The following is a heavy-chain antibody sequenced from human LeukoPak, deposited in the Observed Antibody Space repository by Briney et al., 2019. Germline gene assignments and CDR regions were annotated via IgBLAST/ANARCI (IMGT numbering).Heavy chain of an antibody. J-gene: IGHJ5*02. CDR2: IYTSGST. D-gene: IGHD4-11*01. CDR1: GGSISSGSYY. CDR3: ARNDYSDYRWFDP. V-gene: IGHV4-61*02. Sequence: SETLSLTCTVSGGSISSGSYYWSWIRQPAGKGLEWIGRIYTSGSTNYNPSLKSRVTISVDTSKNQFSLKLSSVTAADTAVYYCARNDYSDYRWFDPWGQGTLVTVSS.